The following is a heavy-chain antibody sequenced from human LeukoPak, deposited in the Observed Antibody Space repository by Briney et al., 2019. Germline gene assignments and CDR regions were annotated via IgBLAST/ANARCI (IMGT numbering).Heavy chain of an antibody. V-gene: IGHV1-2*02. CDR3: ASLHYDILTGYLGIVD. Sequence: ASVKVSCKASGYTFTSYDINWVRQATGQGLEWMGWINPNSGGTNYAQKFQGRVTMTRDTSTSTAYMELSRLRSDDTAVYYCASLHYDILTGYLGIVDWGQGTLVTVSS. CDR1: GYTFTSYD. J-gene: IGHJ4*02. D-gene: IGHD3-9*01. CDR2: INPNSGGT.